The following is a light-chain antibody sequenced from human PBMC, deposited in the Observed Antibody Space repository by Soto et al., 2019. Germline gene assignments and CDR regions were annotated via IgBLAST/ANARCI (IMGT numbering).Light chain of an antibody. Sequence: QSALTQPPSVSAAPGQKVSISCSGSTSNIGSNFVSWYRHLPGTAPRVLIYGDYQRPSGIPARFAASKSGASATLVITGLQAGDEADYYCGTWDNSLSAGVFGGGTQLTVL. J-gene: IGLJ3*02. CDR2: GDY. V-gene: IGLV1-51*02. CDR1: TSNIGSNF. CDR3: GTWDNSLSAGV.